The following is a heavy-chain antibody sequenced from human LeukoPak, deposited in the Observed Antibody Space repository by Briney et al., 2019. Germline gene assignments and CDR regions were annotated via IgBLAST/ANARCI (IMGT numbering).Heavy chain of an antibody. CDR3: ARDTEEQWLVPWGIYYYYGMDV. V-gene: IGHV1-46*01. CDR1: GYTFTSYD. CDR2: INPSGGST. Sequence: ASVKASCKASGYTFTSYDINWVRQATGQGLEWMGIINPSGGSTSYAQKFQGRVTMTRDTSTSTVYMELSSLRSEDTAVYYCARDTEEQWLVPWGIYYYYGMDVWGQGTTVTVSS. J-gene: IGHJ6*02. D-gene: IGHD6-19*01.